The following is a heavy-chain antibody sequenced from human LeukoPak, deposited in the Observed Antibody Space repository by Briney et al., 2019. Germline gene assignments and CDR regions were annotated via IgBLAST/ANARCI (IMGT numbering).Heavy chain of an antibody. CDR2: IYSDESST. D-gene: IGHD2-2*01. CDR1: GFTFSDYW. Sequence: PGGSLRLSCAASGFTFSDYWMHWVRQAPGKGLEWVSRIYSDESSTYYADSVKGRFTISRDNAKNTLYLQMNSLRAEDTAVYYCARWVCSSTSCYYFDYWGQGSLVVVSS. CDR3: ARWVCSSTSCYYFDY. V-gene: IGHV3-74*01. J-gene: IGHJ4*02.